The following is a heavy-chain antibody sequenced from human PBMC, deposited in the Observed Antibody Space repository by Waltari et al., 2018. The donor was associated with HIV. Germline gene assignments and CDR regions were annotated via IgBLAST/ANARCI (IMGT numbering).Heavy chain of an antibody. CDR2: ISNDGTNK. Sequence: QVYLVESGGGVVQPGRSLRVSCATSGFLFSRNGMHWVRQAPGKGVEWLEVISNDGTNKNYADAVKGRFTISRDNSNNTLYLQMNSLRPEDTAVYHCAKDQNGGDRALDYWGQGTLVTVSS. CDR3: AKDQNGGDRALDY. V-gene: IGHV3-30*18. D-gene: IGHD2-21*02. J-gene: IGHJ4*02. CDR1: GFLFSRNG.